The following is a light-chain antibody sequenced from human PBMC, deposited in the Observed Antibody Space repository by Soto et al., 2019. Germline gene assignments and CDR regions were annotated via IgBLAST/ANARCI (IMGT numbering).Light chain of an antibody. CDR3: QSYDNSLSGSRV. CDR2: GNF. V-gene: IGLV1-40*01. J-gene: IGLJ3*02. CDR1: SSNIGAGFD. Sequence: QPVLTQPPSVSGAPGQSVTISCTGSSSNIGAGFDVHWYQQLPGTAPKLLIYGNFNRPSGVPDRFSGSMAGTSASLAITGLKAEDEADYYCQSYDNSLSGSRVFGGGTKLTVL.